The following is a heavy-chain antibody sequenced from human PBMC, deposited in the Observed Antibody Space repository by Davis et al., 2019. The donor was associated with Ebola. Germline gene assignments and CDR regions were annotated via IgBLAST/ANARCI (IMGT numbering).Heavy chain of an antibody. D-gene: IGHD3-16*01. CDR1: GDSVSGDTVA. J-gene: IGHJ4*02. Sequence: SQTLSLTCAISGDSVSGDTVAWNWIRQSPSRGLEWLGRTYFRSKWYTDYAPSVTGRITVNPDTSQNQFTLHLNSVTPEDTAVYYCARGGGGPFYFDYWGQGTLVTVSS. V-gene: IGHV6-1*01. CDR2: TYFRSKWYT. CDR3: ARGGGGPFYFDY.